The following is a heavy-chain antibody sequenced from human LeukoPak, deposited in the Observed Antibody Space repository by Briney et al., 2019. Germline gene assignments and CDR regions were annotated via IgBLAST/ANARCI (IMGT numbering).Heavy chain of an antibody. Sequence: GGSLRLSCTASGFTFSSLAMTWVRQAPGKGLGWVSTIRSNGDTTYNADSVKGRFTISRDNSKNTLYLELNSQRVEDTATFYCAKGQELDDGVFDSWGQGTMVTVSS. CDR1: GFTFSSLA. CDR3: AKGQELDDGVFDS. D-gene: IGHD1-1*01. V-gene: IGHV3-23*01. J-gene: IGHJ4*02. CDR2: IRSNGDTT.